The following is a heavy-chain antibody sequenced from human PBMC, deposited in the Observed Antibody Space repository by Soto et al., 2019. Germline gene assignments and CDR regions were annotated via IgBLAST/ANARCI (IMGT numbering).Heavy chain of an antibody. J-gene: IGHJ3*02. D-gene: IGHD3-9*01. CDR2: ISGSGGST. CDR3: ASQNPDDILTGRDAFDI. CDR1: GFTFSSYA. V-gene: IGHV3-23*01. Sequence: QPGGSLRLSCAASGFTFSSYAMSWVRQAPEKGLDLVSAISGSGGSTYYADSVKGRFTISRYNSKNTLYLQMNSLRAEDTAVYYCASQNPDDILTGRDAFDIWGQGTMVTVSS.